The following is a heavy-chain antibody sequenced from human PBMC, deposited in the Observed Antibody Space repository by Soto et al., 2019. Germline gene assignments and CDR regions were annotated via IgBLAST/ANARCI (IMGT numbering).Heavy chain of an antibody. CDR3: ARADNWNYGALLGY. D-gene: IGHD1-7*01. V-gene: IGHV1-2*02. CDR1: GYTFTGYY. J-gene: IGHJ4*02. CDR2: INPNSGGT. Sequence: ASVKVSCKASGYTFTGYYMHWVRQAPGQGLEWMGWINPNSGGTNYAQKFQGRVTMTRDTSTSTVYMELSSLRSEDTAVYYCARADNWNYGALLGYWGQGTLVTVSS.